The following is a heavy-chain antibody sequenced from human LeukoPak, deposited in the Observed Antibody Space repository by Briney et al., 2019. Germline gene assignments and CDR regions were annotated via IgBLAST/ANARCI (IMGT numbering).Heavy chain of an antibody. CDR3: ATELTGKGDFWSGYGLDP. V-gene: IGHV1-24*01. D-gene: IGHD3-3*01. Sequence: AASVRVSCKVSGYTLTELSMHWVRQAPGKGLEWMGGFDPEDGETIYAQKFQGRVTMTEDTSTDTAYMELSSLRSEDTAVYYCATELTGKGDFWSGYGLDPWGQGTLVTVSS. CDR2: FDPEDGET. J-gene: IGHJ5*02. CDR1: GYTLTELS.